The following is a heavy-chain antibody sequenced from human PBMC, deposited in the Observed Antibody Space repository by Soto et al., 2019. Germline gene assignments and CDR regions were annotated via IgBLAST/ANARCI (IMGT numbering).Heavy chain of an antibody. CDR1: GFSLSSFD. V-gene: IGHV3-48*03. Sequence: EVQLVESGGGVVQPGGSLRLSCTASGFSLSSFDMNWVRQAPGKGLEWVSYIGAASSTIYYVDSVEGRFTTSRDNAKNLVFLQMHSLRVEATAVYYCASLTSARWFYSGMDVWGQGTTVIVSS. CDR2: IGAASSTI. D-gene: IGHD2-15*01. CDR3: ASLTSARWFYSGMDV. J-gene: IGHJ6*02.